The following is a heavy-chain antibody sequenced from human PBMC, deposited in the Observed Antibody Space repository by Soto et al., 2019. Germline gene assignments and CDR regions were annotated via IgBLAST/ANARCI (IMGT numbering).Heavy chain of an antibody. CDR2: IIHKFGST. V-gene: IGHV1-69*01. D-gene: IGHD6-13*01. CDR3: ARWRSSSWFAVFFQF. J-gene: IGHJ1*01. CDR1: GDTFTSYS. Sequence: QGQLVQSGAEVKKPGSSVKVSCKSSGDTFTSYSIAWMRQAPGQGLEWMGGIIHKFGSTKYARKFRDRVRITADESTSTAYMELSGLRSEDTAVYFCARWRSSSWFAVFFQFWGQGTRVTVSS.